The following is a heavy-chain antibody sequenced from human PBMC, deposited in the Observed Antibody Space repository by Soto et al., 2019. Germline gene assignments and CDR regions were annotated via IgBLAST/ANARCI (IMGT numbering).Heavy chain of an antibody. CDR3: ARDSSGSYYTFDY. V-gene: IGHV3-33*01. CDR2: IWYAGNNI. CDR1: GFTFSNFG. D-gene: IGHD3-10*01. J-gene: IGHJ4*02. Sequence: QVQLVESGGGVVQPGRSLRLSCAASGFTFSNFGMQWVRQAPGKGLEWVAVIWYAGNNIYYADSVKGRFTISRDNSKNTLYLQMNSLRAEDTAVYYCARDSSGSYYTFDYWGQGTLVTVSS.